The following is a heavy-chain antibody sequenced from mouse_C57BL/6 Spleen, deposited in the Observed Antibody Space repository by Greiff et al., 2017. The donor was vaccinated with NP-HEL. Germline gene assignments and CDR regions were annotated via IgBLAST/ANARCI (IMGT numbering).Heavy chain of an antibody. CDR3: ARRDDYDVFAY. V-gene: IGHV5-17*01. Sequence: EVKLVESGGGLVKPGGSLKLSCAASGFTFSDYGMHWVRQAPAKGLEWVAYISSGSSTIYYADTVKGRFTISRDNAKNTLFLQMTSLRSEDTAMYYCARRDDYDVFAYWGQGTLVTVSA. D-gene: IGHD2-4*01. CDR1: GFTFSDYG. J-gene: IGHJ3*01. CDR2: ISSGSSTI.